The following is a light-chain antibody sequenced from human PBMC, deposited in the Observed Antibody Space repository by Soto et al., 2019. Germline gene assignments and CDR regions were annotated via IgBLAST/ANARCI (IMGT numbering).Light chain of an antibody. CDR3: MQATQFPRT. CDR1: HSLIHSDGNTY. Sequence: DIVMTQTPLSSPVTLGQPASISCTSSHSLIHSDGNTYLSWLQQRPGQPPRLLIYRVSNRHSGVPDRLSGSGAGTDFTLKISRVEAEHVGVYYCMQATQFPRTFGQGTKVEI. CDR2: RVS. V-gene: IGKV2-24*01. J-gene: IGKJ1*01.